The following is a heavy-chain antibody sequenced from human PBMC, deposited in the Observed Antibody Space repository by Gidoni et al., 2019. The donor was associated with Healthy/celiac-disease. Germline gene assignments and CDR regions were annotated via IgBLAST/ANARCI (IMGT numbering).Heavy chain of an antibody. V-gene: IGHV1-3*01. J-gene: IGHJ4*02. CDR1: GYTFTSYA. Sequence: QVQLVQSGAEVKKPGASVKVSCKASGYTFTSYAMHWVRQAPGQRLEWMGWINAGNGNTKYSQKFQGRVTITRDTSASTAYMELSSLRSEDTAVYYCARVLLEVPNSYYYDSSGSVFDYWGQGTLVTVSS. D-gene: IGHD3-22*01. CDR3: ARVLLEVPNSYYYDSSGSVFDY. CDR2: INAGNGNT.